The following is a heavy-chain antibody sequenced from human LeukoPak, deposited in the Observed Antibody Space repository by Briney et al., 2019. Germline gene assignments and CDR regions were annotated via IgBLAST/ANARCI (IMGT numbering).Heavy chain of an antibody. CDR3: AKDPRYFDWLLSGNYYYYGMDV. V-gene: IGHV3-23*01. D-gene: IGHD3-9*01. Sequence: GGSLRLSCTVSGFTFSSCATSWVRHAPGKGLEWVSAISGCGGSTYYADSVKGRFTISRDNSKNTLYLQMNSLRAEDTAVYYCAKDPRYFDWLLSGNYYYYGMDVWGQGTTVTVSS. CDR1: GFTFSSCA. J-gene: IGHJ6*02. CDR2: ISGCGGST.